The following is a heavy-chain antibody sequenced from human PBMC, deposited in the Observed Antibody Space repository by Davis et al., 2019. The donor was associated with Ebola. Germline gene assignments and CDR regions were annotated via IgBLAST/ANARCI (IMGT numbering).Heavy chain of an antibody. Sequence: ASVTVSCKASGYTFISYGISWLRQPPAQGLEWMGWISAYNGNTNYAQNLQGRVTMTTDTSTSTAYMELRSLRSYDTAVYYCARENWGSDWWDFDYWGQGTLVTVSS. CDR1: GYTFISYG. CDR2: ISAYNGNT. V-gene: IGHV1-18*01. CDR3: ARENWGSDWWDFDY. J-gene: IGHJ4*02. D-gene: IGHD6-19*01.